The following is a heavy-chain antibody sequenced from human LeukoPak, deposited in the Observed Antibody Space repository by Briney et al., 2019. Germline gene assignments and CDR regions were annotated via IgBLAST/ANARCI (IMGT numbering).Heavy chain of an antibody. D-gene: IGHD3-22*01. CDR1: GFTFSSYA. CDR3: AKDSSPHYYDSSGYEDY. V-gene: IGHV3-23*01. CDR2: ISGSGGIT. Sequence: GGSLRLSCAASGFTFSSYAMSWVRQAPGKGLEWVSAISGSGGITYYAASVKGRFTISRDNSKNTLYLQMNSLRAEHTAVYYCAKDSSPHYYDSSGYEDYWGQGTLVTVSS. J-gene: IGHJ4*02.